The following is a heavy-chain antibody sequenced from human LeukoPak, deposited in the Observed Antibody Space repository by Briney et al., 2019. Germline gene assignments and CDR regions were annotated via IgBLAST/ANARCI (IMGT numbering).Heavy chain of an antibody. Sequence: ASVKVSCKGSGYTFSGYYMHWVRQAPGQGLEWMGWINPKSGDTKYAQKFQGRVTMTRDTSISTAYMELRSLRSDDTAVYYCATVGRALLDNWGQGTLVTVSS. D-gene: IGHD4/OR15-4a*01. CDR2: INPKSGDT. J-gene: IGHJ4*02. CDR1: GYTFSGYY. CDR3: ATVGRALLDN. V-gene: IGHV1-2*02.